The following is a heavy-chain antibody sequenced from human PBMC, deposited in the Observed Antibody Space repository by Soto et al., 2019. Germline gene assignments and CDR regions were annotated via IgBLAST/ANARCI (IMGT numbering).Heavy chain of an antibody. CDR2: IIPIFGTA. J-gene: IGHJ5*02. Sequence: GASVKVSCKASGGTFSSYAISWVRQAPGQGLEWMGGIIPIFGTANYAQKFQGRVTITADESTSTAYMELSSLRSEDTAVYYCARHDYGDYVFKSWGQGTLVTVSS. D-gene: IGHD4-17*01. V-gene: IGHV1-69*13. CDR1: GGTFSSYA. CDR3: ARHDYGDYVFKS.